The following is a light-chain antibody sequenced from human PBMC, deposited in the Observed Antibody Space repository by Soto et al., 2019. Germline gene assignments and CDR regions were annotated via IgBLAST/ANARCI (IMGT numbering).Light chain of an antibody. CDR1: QSISSSY. J-gene: IGKJ1*01. Sequence: EIVLTQSPGTLSLFPGERATLSCRASQSISSSYLAWYQQKPGQAPRLLIYGASSRDTGIPDRFSGAESATDFNRTITGLEPGDFAEYYCRQYGSAPACTFGQGTKVEIK. V-gene: IGKV3-20*01. CDR3: RQYGSAPACT. CDR2: GAS.